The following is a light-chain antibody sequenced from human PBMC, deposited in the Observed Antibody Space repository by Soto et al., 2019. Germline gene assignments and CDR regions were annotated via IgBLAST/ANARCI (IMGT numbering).Light chain of an antibody. V-gene: IGKV3-20*01. J-gene: IGKJ2*01. CDR3: QQYGSSGYT. Sequence: EIVLTQSPGTLSLSPGERATLSCRASQSVSSSYLAWYQQKPGQDPRLLIYGASSRATGILDRLSGSGSGTDITLTISKLATEDFAVYYCQQYGSSGYTFCQRTELEIK. CDR1: QSVSSSY. CDR2: GAS.